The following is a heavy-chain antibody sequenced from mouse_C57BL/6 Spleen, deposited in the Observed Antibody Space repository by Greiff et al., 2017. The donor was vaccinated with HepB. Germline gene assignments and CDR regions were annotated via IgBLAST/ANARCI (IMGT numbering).Heavy chain of an antibody. V-gene: IGHV5-17*01. CDR3: ARPYDYDGYFDY. Sequence: EVKLVESGGGLVKPGGSLKLSCAASGFTFSDYGMHWVRQAPEKGLEWVAYISSGSSTIYYADTVKGRFTISRDNAKNTLFLQMTSLRSEDTAMYYCARPYDYDGYFDYWGQGTTLTVSS. CDR2: ISSGSSTI. CDR1: GFTFSDYG. J-gene: IGHJ2*01. D-gene: IGHD2-4*01.